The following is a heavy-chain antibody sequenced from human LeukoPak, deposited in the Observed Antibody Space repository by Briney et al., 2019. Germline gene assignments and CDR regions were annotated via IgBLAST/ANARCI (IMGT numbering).Heavy chain of an antibody. CDR3: ARVVGIVVVVVATLDY. CDR1: GYTFTNNY. V-gene: IGHV1-46*01. J-gene: IGHJ4*02. Sequence: GASVKVSCKASGYTFTNNYMHWVRQAPGQGLEWMGIVNPSGGSTNYAQKFQGRVTMTRDTSTSTVYMELSSLRSEDTAVYYCARVVGIVVVVVATLDYWGQGTLVTVSS. D-gene: IGHD2-15*01. CDR2: VNPSGGST.